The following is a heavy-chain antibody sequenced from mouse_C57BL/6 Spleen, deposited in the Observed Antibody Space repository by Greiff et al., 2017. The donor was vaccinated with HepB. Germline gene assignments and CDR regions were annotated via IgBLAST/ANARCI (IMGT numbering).Heavy chain of an antibody. CDR3: ARVITTVVALYWYFDV. CDR1: GYTFTSYG. CDR2: IYPRSGNT. Sequence: VKLVESGAELARPGASVKLSCKASGYTFTSYGISWVKQRTGQGLEWIGEIYPRSGNTYYNEKFKGKATLTADKSSSTAYMELRSLTSEDSAVYFCARVITTVVALYWYFDVWGTGTTVTVSS. D-gene: IGHD1-1*01. V-gene: IGHV1-81*01. J-gene: IGHJ1*03.